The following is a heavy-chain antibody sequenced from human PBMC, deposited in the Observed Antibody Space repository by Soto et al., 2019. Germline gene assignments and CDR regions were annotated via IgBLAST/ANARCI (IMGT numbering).Heavy chain of an antibody. D-gene: IGHD2-15*01. CDR3: ARDVRGVAGQIDY. V-gene: IGHV4-61*01. CDR1: RGSVSSGTYY. J-gene: IGHJ4*02. CDR2: VYYSGST. Sequence: SETLSLTCTVSRGSVSSGTYYWSWVRQPPGQGLEWIGYVYYSGSTNYNPSLKSRVTISVDTSKNQFSLKLSSVTAADTAVYYCARDVRGVAGQIDYWGQGTRVTVSS.